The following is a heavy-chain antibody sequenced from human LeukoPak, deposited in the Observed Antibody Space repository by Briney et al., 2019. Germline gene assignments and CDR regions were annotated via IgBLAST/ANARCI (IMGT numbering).Heavy chain of an antibody. CDR2: IKPSGGST. Sequence: ATVTVPYQASGYSFTYYYMHWVRQAPAPARGWLGWIKPSGGSTTYAQKVQGRVHMTSERSTSTVYMELSSLTSEDTIVDYCPITRVFCSDYWGQGSLVTVSS. V-gene: IGHV1-46*01. CDR1: GYSFTYYY. D-gene: IGHD1-1*01. J-gene: IGHJ4*02. CDR3: PITRVFCSDY.